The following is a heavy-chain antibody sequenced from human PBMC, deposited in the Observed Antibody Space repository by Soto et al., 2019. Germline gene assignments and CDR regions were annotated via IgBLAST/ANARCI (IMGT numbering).Heavy chain of an antibody. Sequence: QVQLQQWGAGLLKPSETLSLTCAVYGGSFSGYFWSWIRQPPGKGLEWIGEINHSGSTNYNPSLKSRVIISVDTCKNQFSLKLSSVAAADTAVYYCARGYTIFGEVIHRVWFDSWGQGTLVIVSS. D-gene: IGHD3-3*01. CDR2: INHSGST. CDR3: ARGYTIFGEVIHRVWFDS. CDR1: GGSFSGYF. V-gene: IGHV4-34*01. J-gene: IGHJ5*01.